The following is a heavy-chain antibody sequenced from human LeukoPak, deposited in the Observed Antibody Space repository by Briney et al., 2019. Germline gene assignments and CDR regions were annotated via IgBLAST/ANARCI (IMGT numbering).Heavy chain of an antibody. J-gene: IGHJ4*02. CDR2: IYYSGST. V-gene: IGHV4-59*01. Sequence: SETLSLTCTVSGGAISSYYWSWIRQPPGKGLEWIGYIYYSGSTNYNPSLKSRVTISVDTSKNQFSLKLSSVTAADTAVYYCASYSYGYFNYWGQGTLVTVSS. D-gene: IGHD5-18*01. CDR3: ASYSYGYFNY. CDR1: GGAISSYY.